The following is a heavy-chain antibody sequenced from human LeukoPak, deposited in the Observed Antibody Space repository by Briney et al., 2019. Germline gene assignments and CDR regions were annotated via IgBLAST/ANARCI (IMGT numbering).Heavy chain of an antibody. V-gene: IGHV1-69*05. CDR3: ARVLKGYCSGGSCYGGFDY. CDR1: GGTFSSYA. D-gene: IGHD2-15*01. CDR2: IIPIFGTA. Sequence: SVKVSCKASGGTFSSYAISWVRQAPGQGLEWMGRIIPIFGTANYAQKFQGRVTITTDESTSTAYMELRSLRSEDTAVYYCARVLKGYCSGGSCYGGFDYWGQGTLVTVSS. J-gene: IGHJ4*02.